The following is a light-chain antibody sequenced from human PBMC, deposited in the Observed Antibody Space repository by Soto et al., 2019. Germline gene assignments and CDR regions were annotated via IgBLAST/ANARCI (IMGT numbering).Light chain of an antibody. Sequence: QSALTQPPSAAGSPGQPVTISCTGTSSDVGAYNYVSWYQQHPGKAPKLMIYEVNKRPSGVPDRFSGSESGNTAALTVSGLQAEDEAEYYCLSGAGHPVLFGGGTQLTVL. CDR2: EVN. CDR1: SSDVGAYNY. CDR3: LSGAGHPVL. J-gene: IGLJ3*02. V-gene: IGLV2-8*01.